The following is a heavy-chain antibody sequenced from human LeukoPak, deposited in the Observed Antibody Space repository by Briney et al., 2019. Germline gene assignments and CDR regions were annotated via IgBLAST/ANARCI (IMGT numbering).Heavy chain of an antibody. CDR3: AKDWYYYDSSGYLYYYYYGMDV. CDR1: GFTFSSYG. CDR2: ISYDGSNK. Sequence: GGSLRLSCAASGFTFSSYGMHWVRQAPGKGLEWVAVISYDGSNKYYADSVKGRFTISRDNSKNTLYLQMNSLRAEDTAVYYCAKDWYYYDSSGYLYYYYYGMDVWGQGTTVTVSS. J-gene: IGHJ6*02. D-gene: IGHD3-22*01. V-gene: IGHV3-30*18.